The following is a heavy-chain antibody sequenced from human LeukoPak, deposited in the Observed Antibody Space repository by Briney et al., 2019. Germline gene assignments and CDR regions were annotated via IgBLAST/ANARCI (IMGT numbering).Heavy chain of an antibody. V-gene: IGHV3-21*01. CDR2: ISSSSSYI. Sequence: GGSLRLSCAASGFTFSSYSMNWVRQAPGKGLEWVSSISSSSSYIYYADSVKGRFTISRDNAKNSLYLQMNSLRAEDTAVYYCARDIGAFSSGWYLRFDPWGQGTLVTVSS. J-gene: IGHJ5*02. D-gene: IGHD6-19*01. CDR3: ARDIGAFSSGWYLRFDP. CDR1: GFTFSSYS.